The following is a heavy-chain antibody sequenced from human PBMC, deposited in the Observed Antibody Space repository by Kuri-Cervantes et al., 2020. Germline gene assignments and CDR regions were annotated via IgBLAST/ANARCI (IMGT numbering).Heavy chain of an antibody. CDR2: IKQDGSEK. Sequence: GESLKISCAASGFTFSSYWMSWVRQAPGKGLEWVANIKQDGSEKYYVDSVKGRFTISRDNAKNSLYLQMNSLRVEDTAMYYCARDWAGKDFWGQGTLVTVSS. CDR1: GFTFSSYW. V-gene: IGHV3-7*03. D-gene: IGHD6-19*01. CDR3: ARDWAGKDF. J-gene: IGHJ4*02.